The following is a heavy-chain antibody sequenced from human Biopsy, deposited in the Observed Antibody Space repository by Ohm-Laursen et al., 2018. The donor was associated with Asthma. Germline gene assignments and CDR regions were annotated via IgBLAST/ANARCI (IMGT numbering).Heavy chain of an antibody. CDR1: GFTFRRYW. V-gene: IGHV3-74*01. J-gene: IGHJ3*02. D-gene: IGHD3-16*02. CDR2: INDDGTST. CDR3: ANIGGDAFDI. Sequence: SLRLSCAASGFTFRRYWMHWVRQAPGKGLVWVSRINDDGTSTTYADSVTGQFTISRDNAKNMLYLQMKSLRAEDTAVYYCANIGGDAFDIWGQGTMVTVSS.